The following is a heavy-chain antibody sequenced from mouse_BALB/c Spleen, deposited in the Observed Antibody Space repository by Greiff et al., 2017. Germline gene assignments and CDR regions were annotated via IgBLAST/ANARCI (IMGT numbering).Heavy chain of an antibody. Sequence: VKLQESGPGLVQPSQSLSITCTVSGFSLTSYGVHWVRQSPGKGLEWLGVIWSGGSTDYNAAFISRLSISKDNSKSQVFFKMNSLQANDTAIYYCARYGSSKRYYAMDYWGQGTSVTVSS. D-gene: IGHD1-1*01. V-gene: IGHV2-2*02. CDR3: ARYGSSKRYYAMDY. J-gene: IGHJ4*01. CDR2: IWSGGST. CDR1: GFSLTSYG.